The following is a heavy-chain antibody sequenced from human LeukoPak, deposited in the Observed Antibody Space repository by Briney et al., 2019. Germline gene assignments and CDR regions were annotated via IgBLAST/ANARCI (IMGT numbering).Heavy chain of an antibody. V-gene: IGHV1-2*02. CDR3: APDPGWFDP. Sequence: ASVKVSCKASGYTFTGYYMHWVRQAPGEGVEGMGWINPNSGGTNYTPTFQGRVTMTRDTSNSTAYMELSRLTSDDTALYYCAPDPGWFDPWGQGTLVTVSS. CDR1: GYTFTGYY. D-gene: IGHD1-14*01. CDR2: INPNSGGT. J-gene: IGHJ5*02.